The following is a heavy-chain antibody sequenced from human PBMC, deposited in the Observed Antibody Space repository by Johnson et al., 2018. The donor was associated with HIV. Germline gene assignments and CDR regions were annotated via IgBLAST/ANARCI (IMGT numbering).Heavy chain of an antibody. CDR3: ARDYRGALDI. J-gene: IGHJ3*02. V-gene: IGHV3-30*04. CDR1: EFSFSNYA. D-gene: IGHD4-11*01. CDR2: ISYDASNK. Sequence: QVQLVESGGGVVQPGRSLRIYCAVSEFSFSNYAMHWVRLAPGKGLQWVAVISYDASNKYYADSVKGRFTITRDNVKNSLYMQMNSLRVEDTAVYFCARDYRGALDIWGQGTMVTVSS.